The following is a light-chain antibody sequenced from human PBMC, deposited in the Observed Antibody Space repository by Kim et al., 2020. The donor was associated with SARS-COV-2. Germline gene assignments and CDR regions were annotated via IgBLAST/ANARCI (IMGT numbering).Light chain of an antibody. V-gene: IGKV3-15*01. CDR2: VAS. Sequence: EIVMTQSPATLSVSPGERATLSCRASQSVSSNLVWYQQKPGQAPRLLIYVASTRATGIPARFSGSGSGTEFTLTISSLQSEDFAVYYCQQYNNWPRTFGQGTKVDIK. CDR1: QSVSSN. J-gene: IGKJ1*01. CDR3: QQYNNWPRT.